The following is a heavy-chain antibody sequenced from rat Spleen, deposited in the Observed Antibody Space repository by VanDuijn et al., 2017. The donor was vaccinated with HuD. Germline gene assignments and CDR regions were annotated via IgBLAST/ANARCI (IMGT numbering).Heavy chain of an antibody. CDR3: ARQDIGTYYGYRDWFAY. V-gene: IGHV5-29*01. Sequence: EVQLVESDGGLVQPGRSLKLSCAASGFTFSDYYMAWVRQAPTKGLEWVATISYDGSSTYYRDSVKGRFTISRDNAKSTLYLQMDSLRSEDTATYYCARQDIGTYYGYRDWFAYWGQGTLVTVSS. D-gene: IGHD1-9*01. J-gene: IGHJ3*01. CDR1: GFTFSDYY. CDR2: ISYDGSST.